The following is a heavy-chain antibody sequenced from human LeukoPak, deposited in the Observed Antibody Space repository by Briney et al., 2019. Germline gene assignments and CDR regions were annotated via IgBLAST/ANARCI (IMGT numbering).Heavy chain of an antibody. J-gene: IGHJ4*02. CDR2: IYYSGST. V-gene: IGHV4-59*01. Sequence: SETLSLTCTVSGDSISGYYWSWIRQPPGRGLEWIGYIYYSGSTNYNPSLKSRVTISVDTSKNQFSLKLSSVTAADTAVYYCARGGIVGLFYFDYWGQGTLVTVSS. CDR3: ARGGIVGLFYFDY. D-gene: IGHD3-22*01. CDR1: GDSISGYY.